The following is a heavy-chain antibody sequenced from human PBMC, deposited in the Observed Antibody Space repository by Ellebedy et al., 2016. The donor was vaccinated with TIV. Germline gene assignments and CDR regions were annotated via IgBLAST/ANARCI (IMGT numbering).Heavy chain of an antibody. D-gene: IGHD2-8*02. J-gene: IGHJ4*02. CDR3: ARAVVYAKDY. V-gene: IGHV3-30-3*01. CDR1: GFTFSTYA. Sequence: GESLKISCAASGFTFSTYAMHWVRQAPGKGLEWVAVILYDGSNKYYADSVKGRFTIARGNSKNTLYLQMNSLRAEDTAVYYCARAVVYAKDYWGQGTLVTVSS. CDR2: ILYDGSNK.